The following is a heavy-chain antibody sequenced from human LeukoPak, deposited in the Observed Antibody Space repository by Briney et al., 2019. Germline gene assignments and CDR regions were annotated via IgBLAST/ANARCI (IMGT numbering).Heavy chain of an antibody. CDR1: GFTFSSYA. D-gene: IGHD6-13*01. CDR3: ANPYSSSWSFYYYGMDV. Sequence: PGGSLRLSCAASGFTFSSYAMSWVRQAPGKGLEWVSAISGSGGSTYYADSVKGRFTISRDNSKSTLYLQMNSLRAEDTAVYYCANPYSSSWSFYYYGMDVWGQGTTVTVSS. J-gene: IGHJ6*02. V-gene: IGHV3-23*01. CDR2: ISGSGGST.